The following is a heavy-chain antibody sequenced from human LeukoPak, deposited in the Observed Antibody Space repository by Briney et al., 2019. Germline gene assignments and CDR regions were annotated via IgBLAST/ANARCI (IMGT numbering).Heavy chain of an antibody. CDR3: ARALGDQPDYYYGMDV. J-gene: IGHJ6*02. CDR1: GFTFSNYA. Sequence: GGSLRLSCAASGFTFSNYAMHWVRQAPDKGLEWVAVISYDGGNKYYADSVKGRFTISRDNSKNTLYLQMNSLRAEDTAVYYCARALGDQPDYYYGMDVWGQGTTVTVSS. V-gene: IGHV3-30*07. D-gene: IGHD2-2*01. CDR2: ISYDGGNK.